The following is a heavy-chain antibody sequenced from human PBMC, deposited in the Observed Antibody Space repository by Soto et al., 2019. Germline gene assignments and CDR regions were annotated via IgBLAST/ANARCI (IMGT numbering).Heavy chain of an antibody. CDR1: GYTFTSYY. Sequence: QVQLVQSGAEVKKPWASVKVSCKASGYTFTSYYMHWVRQAPGQGLEWMGIINPSGGSTSYAQKFQGRVTMTRDTSTSTVYMELSSLRSEDTAVYYCARSGGRIAAAPGYYGMDVWGQGTTVTVSS. CDR2: INPSGGST. V-gene: IGHV1-46*01. CDR3: ARSGGRIAAAPGYYGMDV. D-gene: IGHD6-13*01. J-gene: IGHJ6*02.